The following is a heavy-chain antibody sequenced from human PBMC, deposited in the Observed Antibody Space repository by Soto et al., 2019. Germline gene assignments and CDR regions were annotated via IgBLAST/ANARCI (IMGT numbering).Heavy chain of an antibody. CDR3: ARGRNTYYYGSGSSPAPFYFDY. CDR1: GYTFTSYG. CDR2: ISAYNGNT. V-gene: IGHV1-18*01. Sequence: GASVKVSCTASGYTFTSYGISWVRQAPGHGLEWMGWISAYNGNTNYAQKLQGRVTMTTDTSTSTAYMELRSLRSDDTAVYYCARGRNTYYYGSGSSPAPFYFDYWGQGTLVTVSS. J-gene: IGHJ4*02. D-gene: IGHD3-10*01.